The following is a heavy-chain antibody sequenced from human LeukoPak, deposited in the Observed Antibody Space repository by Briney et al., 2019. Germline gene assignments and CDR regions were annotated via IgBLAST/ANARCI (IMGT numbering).Heavy chain of an antibody. D-gene: IGHD3-16*01. J-gene: IGHJ4*02. CDR3: ARDIIGGLLFDY. Sequence: SQTLSLTCAISGDSFSSNIAAWHWIRQSPSRGLEWLGRTYYRSKWYNDYAVSVKSRITINPDTSKNQFTLQVNSMTPEDTAVYYCARDIIGGLLFDYWGQGTLVTVSS. CDR2: TYYRSKWYN. V-gene: IGHV6-1*01. CDR1: GDSFSSNIAA.